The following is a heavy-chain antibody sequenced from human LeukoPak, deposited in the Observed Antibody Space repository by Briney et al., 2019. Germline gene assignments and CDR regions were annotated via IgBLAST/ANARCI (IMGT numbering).Heavy chain of an antibody. CDR3: AREPKQWLTPIDY. CDR2: ITSSSSII. D-gene: IGHD6-19*01. V-gene: IGHV3-11*04. Sequence: GGSVRLSCAASGFTFINYHMSWIRQAPGKGLEWISYITSSSSIIYYADSVKGRFTISRDNAKNSVYLQMNSLRAEDTAVYYCAREPKQWLTPIDYWGQGTLVTVSS. CDR1: GFTFINYH. J-gene: IGHJ4*02.